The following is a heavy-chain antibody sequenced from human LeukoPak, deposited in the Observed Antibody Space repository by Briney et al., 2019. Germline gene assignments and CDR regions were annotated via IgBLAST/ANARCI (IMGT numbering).Heavy chain of an antibody. CDR2: IRYDGCNK. Sequence: PGGSLRLSCAASGFTFSSYGMHWVRQAPGKGLEWVAFIRYDGCNKYYADSVKGRFTISRDNSKNTLYLQMSSLRAEDTAVYYCAKDLGNWNSEYYFDYWGQGTLVTVSS. D-gene: IGHD1-7*01. CDR3: AKDLGNWNSEYYFDY. V-gene: IGHV3-30*02. J-gene: IGHJ4*02. CDR1: GFTFSSYG.